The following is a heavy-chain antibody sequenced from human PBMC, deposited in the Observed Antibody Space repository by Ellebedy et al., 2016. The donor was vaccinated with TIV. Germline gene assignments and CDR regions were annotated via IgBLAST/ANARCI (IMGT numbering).Heavy chain of an antibody. CDR3: ARVVGTRAYYYYYYYMDV. D-gene: IGHD1-26*01. CDR1: GFTFSDYY. V-gene: IGHV3-11*05. Sequence: GESLKISXAASGFTFSDYYMSWIRQAPGKGLEWVSYISSSSSYTNYADSVKGRFTISRDNAKNSLYLQMNSLRAEDTAVYYCARVVGTRAYYYYYYYMDVWGKGTTVTVSS. J-gene: IGHJ6*03. CDR2: ISSSSSYT.